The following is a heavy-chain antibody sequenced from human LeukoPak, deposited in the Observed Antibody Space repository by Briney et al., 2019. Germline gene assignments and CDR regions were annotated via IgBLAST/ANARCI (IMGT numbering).Heavy chain of an antibody. CDR1: GGSISSSSYY. V-gene: IGHV4-39*07. J-gene: IGHJ6*04. D-gene: IGHD3-10*01. CDR2: IYYSGST. CDR3: ARGPSGV. Sequence: SEILSLTCTVSGGSISSSSYYWGWIRQPPGKGLEWIGSIYYSGSTYYNPSLKSRVTISVDTSKNQFSLKLSSVTAADTAVYYCARGPSGVWGKGTTVTVSS.